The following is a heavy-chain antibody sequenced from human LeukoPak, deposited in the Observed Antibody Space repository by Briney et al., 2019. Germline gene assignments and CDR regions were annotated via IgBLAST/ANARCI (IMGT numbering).Heavy chain of an antibody. CDR3: ARVDSYNNGWLDF. J-gene: IGHJ4*02. D-gene: IGHD6-19*01. CDR1: GFTFSSYS. V-gene: IGHV3-21*01. Sequence: GGSLRLSCAASGFTFSSYSMNWVRQAPGKGLEWVSSISSSSSYIYYADSVKGRFTISRDNAKKSLYLQMNSLRAEDTAVYYCARVDSYNNGWLDFWGQGTLVTVSA. CDR2: ISSSSSYI.